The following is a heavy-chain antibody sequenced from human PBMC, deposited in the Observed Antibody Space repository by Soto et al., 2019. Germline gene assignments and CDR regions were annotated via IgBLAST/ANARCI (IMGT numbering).Heavy chain of an antibody. Sequence: SETLSLTCAVYGGSFSDYYWSWIRQPPGKGLEWIGEINHSGSSNYNPSLKSRVTVSVDTSNNQFSLKLSSVTAADTAVYYCARVSESYFWAGWFDPWGQGTLVAVSS. CDR1: GGSFSDYY. D-gene: IGHD1-26*01. V-gene: IGHV4-34*01. J-gene: IGHJ5*02. CDR3: ARVSESYFWAGWFDP. CDR2: INHSGSS.